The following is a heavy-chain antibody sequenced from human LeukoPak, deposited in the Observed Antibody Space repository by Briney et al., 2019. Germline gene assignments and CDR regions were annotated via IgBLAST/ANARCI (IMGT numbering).Heavy chain of an antibody. CDR2: IGTVGDT. J-gene: IGHJ4*02. Sequence: GGSLRLSCAASGFTFSTYDMHWVRQATGKSLEWVSAIGTVGDTYYPGSVKGRFTISRENAKNTLYLQMNSLGAGDTAVYYCAREARGSDYTYFDYWGQGILVAVSS. CDR1: GFTFSTYD. V-gene: IGHV3-13*01. D-gene: IGHD3-10*01. CDR3: AREARGSDYTYFDY.